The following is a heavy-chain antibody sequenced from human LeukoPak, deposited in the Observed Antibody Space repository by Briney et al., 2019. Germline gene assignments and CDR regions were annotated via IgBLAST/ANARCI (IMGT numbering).Heavy chain of an antibody. J-gene: IGHJ4*02. CDR1: GFTFSNYG. V-gene: IGHV3-30*19. CDR2: ISYDGSNK. CDR3: ATHSSSWNSIDY. Sequence: GGSLRLSCAASGFTFSNYGMHWVRQAPGKGLEWVAVISYDGSNKYYADSVKGRFTISRDNSKNTLYLQMNSLRAEDTAVYYCATHSSSWNSIDYWGQGTLVTVSS. D-gene: IGHD6-13*01.